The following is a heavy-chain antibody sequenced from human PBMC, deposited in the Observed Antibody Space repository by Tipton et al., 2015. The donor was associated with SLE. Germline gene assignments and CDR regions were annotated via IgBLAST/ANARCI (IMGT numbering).Heavy chain of an antibody. D-gene: IGHD6-13*01. J-gene: IGHJ4*02. CDR3: ARDGHRAGEFDY. V-gene: IGHV4-59*11. CDR2: IYYSGST. Sequence: PGLVKPSETLSLTCSVSGGSISGHYWSWIRQPPGKGLEWIGYIYYSGSTNYNPSLKSRVTISVHTSKNQFSLKLSSVTAADTAVYYCARDGHRAGEFDYWGQGTLVTVSS. CDR1: GGSISGHY.